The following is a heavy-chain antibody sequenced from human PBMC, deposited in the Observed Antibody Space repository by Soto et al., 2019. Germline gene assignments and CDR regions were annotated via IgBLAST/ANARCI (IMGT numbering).Heavy chain of an antibody. Sequence: SETLSLTCSVSGGTISGYYWTWIRQPAGKGLEWIGRIYSSGNTKYNPSLQSRVTMSLDTSNNQFSLRLTSVTAADTAVYYCARGQRFSDWFDPWGQGTLVTV. CDR1: GGTISGYY. J-gene: IGHJ5*02. CDR3: ARGQRFSDWFDP. D-gene: IGHD3-3*01. CDR2: IYSSGNT. V-gene: IGHV4-4*07.